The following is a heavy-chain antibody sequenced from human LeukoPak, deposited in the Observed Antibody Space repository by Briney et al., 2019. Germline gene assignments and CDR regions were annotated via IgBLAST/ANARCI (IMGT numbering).Heavy chain of an antibody. CDR2: IYPGDSGP. D-gene: IGHD1-26*01. CDR3: GMSGDRVPLQDYVFDV. CDR1: GSTFTSYC. J-gene: IGHJ3*01. V-gene: IGHV5-51*01. Sequence: LGEPLKISCQLSGSTFTSYCIGWARQLHGKGLEWMRIIYPGDSGPTYSASFQGQVTISVDKSINTAYLQWSSLQASDTAMYYCGMSGDRVPLQDYVFDVWGQGTMVTVST.